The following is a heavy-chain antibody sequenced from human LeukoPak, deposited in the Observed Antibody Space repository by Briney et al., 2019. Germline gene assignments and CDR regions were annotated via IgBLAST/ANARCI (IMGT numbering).Heavy chain of an antibody. J-gene: IGHJ4*02. D-gene: IGHD3-22*01. V-gene: IGHV4-4*07. CDR2: FYSGGSA. Sequence: SETLSLTCTVSGGSISSYYWNWIRQPAGKGLEWIGRFYSGGSANYNPSLKSRVTMSVDTSKHQFSLKLSSVTAADTAVYYCARDTTYYYDSSGYGTFDYWGQGTLVTVSS. CDR1: GGSISSYY. CDR3: ARDTTYYYDSSGYGTFDY.